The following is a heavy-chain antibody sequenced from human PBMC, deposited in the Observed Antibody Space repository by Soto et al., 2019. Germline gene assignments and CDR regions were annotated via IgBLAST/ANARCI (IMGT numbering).Heavy chain of an antibody. D-gene: IGHD4-17*01. CDR3: AKEYDYGDPYRLPHAY. Sequence: SETLSLTCTVSGGSISSGGYYWSWIRQHPGKGLEWIGYIYYSGGTYYNPSLKSRVTISVDTSKNQFSLKLSSVTAADTAVYYCAKEYDYGDPYRLPHAYSAQRTPVTVSS. CDR2: IYYSGGT. J-gene: IGHJ1*01. CDR1: GGSISSGGYY. V-gene: IGHV4-31*03.